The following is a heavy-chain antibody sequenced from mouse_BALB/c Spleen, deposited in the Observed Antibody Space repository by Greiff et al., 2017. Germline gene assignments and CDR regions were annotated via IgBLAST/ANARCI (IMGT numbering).Heavy chain of an antibody. J-gene: IGHJ2*01. V-gene: IGHV5-17*02. D-gene: IGHD1-1*01. Sequence: VESGGGLVQPGGSRKLSCAASGFTFSSFGMHWVRQAPEKGLEWVAYISSGSSTIYYADTVKGRFTISRDNPKNTLFLQMTSLRSEDTAMYYCARYYGSYYFDYWGQGTTLTVSS. CDR1: GFTFSSFG. CDR2: ISSGSSTI. CDR3: ARYYGSYYFDY.